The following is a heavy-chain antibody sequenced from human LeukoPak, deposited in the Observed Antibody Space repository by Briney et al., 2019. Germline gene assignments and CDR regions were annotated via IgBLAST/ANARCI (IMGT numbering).Heavy chain of an antibody. Sequence: SQTLSLTCTVSGDSLRSYYRRWIRHPPGKGREWIGYIHYHGSTNYNPSLKSRVTISVDTSKNQFSLKLNSVTAADTAVYYCARDPRGGTLRDNWFDPWGQGTLVTVSS. CDR3: ARDPRGGTLRDNWFDP. V-gene: IGHV4-59*01. J-gene: IGHJ5*02. CDR1: GDSLRSYY. CDR2: IHYHGST. D-gene: IGHD1-1*01.